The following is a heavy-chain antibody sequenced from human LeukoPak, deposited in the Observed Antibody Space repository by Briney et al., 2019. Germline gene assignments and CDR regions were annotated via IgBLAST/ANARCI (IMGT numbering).Heavy chain of an antibody. V-gene: IGHV1-2*02. Sequence: ASVKVSCKASGYTFTGYYMHWVRQAPGQGLEWMGWINPNSGGTNYAQKFQGRVTMTRDTSISTAHMQMSRLRSDDTAVYSCARGSRVGYQLLYERVNEGNWFDPWGQGTLVTVSS. CDR1: GYTFTGYY. J-gene: IGHJ5*02. D-gene: IGHD2-2*02. CDR2: INPNSGGT. CDR3: ARGSRVGYQLLYERVNEGNWFDP.